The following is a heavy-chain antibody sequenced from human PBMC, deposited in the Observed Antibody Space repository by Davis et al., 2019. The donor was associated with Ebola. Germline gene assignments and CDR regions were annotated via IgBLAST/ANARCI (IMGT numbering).Heavy chain of an antibody. J-gene: IGHJ6*02. CDR3: ATYSSRTFYYYYGMDV. V-gene: IGHV4-30-2*01. CDR1: GGSISSGGYS. Sequence: PSETLSLTCAVSGGSISSGGYSWSWIRQPPGKGLGWIGYIYHSGSTYYNPSLKSRVTISVDRSKNQFSLKLSSVTAADTAVYYCATYSSRTFYYYYGMDVWGQGTTVTVSS. CDR2: IYHSGST. D-gene: IGHD6-13*01.